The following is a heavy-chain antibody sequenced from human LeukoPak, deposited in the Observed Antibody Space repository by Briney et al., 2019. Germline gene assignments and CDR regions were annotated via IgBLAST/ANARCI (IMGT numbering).Heavy chain of an antibody. D-gene: IGHD3-22*01. CDR2: FDPEDGET. J-gene: IGHJ3*02. CDR1: GYTLTELS. Sequence: GASVKVSCKVSGYTLTELSMHRVRQAPGKGREWMGGFDPEDGETIYAQKFQGRVTMTEDTSTDTSYMELSSLRSEDTAVYYCATCYDIRLEAFDIWGQGTMVTVSS. CDR3: ATCYDIRLEAFDI. V-gene: IGHV1-24*01.